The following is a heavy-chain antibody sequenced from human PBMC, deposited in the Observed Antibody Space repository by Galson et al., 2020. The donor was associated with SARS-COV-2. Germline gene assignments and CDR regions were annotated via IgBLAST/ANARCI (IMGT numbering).Heavy chain of an antibody. D-gene: IGHD4-17*01. CDR3: ARDRHYGDYWGGGEVLDH. J-gene: IGHJ4*01. V-gene: IGHV3-30*03. CDR1: GITSSSFG. Sequence: GESLKISCAASGITSSSFGMHWVRQAPGQGLEWVAVTSYADSNISHADSVKGRFTISRDNSKNTLYLQMNTLGVEDTAMYYCARDRHYGDYWGGGEVLDHWGHGTLVTVSS. CDR2: TSYADSNI.